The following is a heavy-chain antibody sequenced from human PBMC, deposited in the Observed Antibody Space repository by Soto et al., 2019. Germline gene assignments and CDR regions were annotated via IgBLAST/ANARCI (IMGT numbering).Heavy chain of an antibody. CDR2: ISSSGSTI. D-gene: IGHD3-22*01. CDR3: ARAPTYYYDSSGPDAFDI. J-gene: IGHJ3*02. V-gene: IGHV3-11*01. CDR1: GFTFSDYY. Sequence: RRLSCAASGFTFSDYYMSWIRQAPGKGLEWVSYISSSGSTIYYADSVKGRFTISRDNAKNSLYLQMNSLRAEDTAVYYCARAPTYYYDSSGPDAFDIWGQGTMVTVSS.